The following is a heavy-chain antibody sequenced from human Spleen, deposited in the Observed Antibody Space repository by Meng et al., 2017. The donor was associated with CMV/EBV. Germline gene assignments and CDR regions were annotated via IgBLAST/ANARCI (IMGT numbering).Heavy chain of an antibody. CDR2: IYYSGST. D-gene: IGHD3-3*01. CDR1: GGSISSNS. J-gene: IGHJ6*02. Sequence: SETLSLTCTVYGGSISSNSWSWIRQSPGNGLEWIGYIYYSGSTNYNPTLKSRVTISVDTSKNQFSLKLSSVTAADTSVYYCARALYDFWSGHTYYGMDVWGQGTTVTVSS. V-gene: IGHV4-59*01. CDR3: ARALYDFWSGHTYYGMDV.